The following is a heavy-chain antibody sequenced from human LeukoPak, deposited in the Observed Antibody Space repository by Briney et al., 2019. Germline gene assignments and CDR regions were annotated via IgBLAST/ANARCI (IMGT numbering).Heavy chain of an antibody. V-gene: IGHV3-66*01. D-gene: IGHD3-9*01. Sequence: PGGSLRLPCAASGFTVSSNYMSWVRQAPGEGLEWVSVIYSGGSTYYADSVKGRFTISRDNSKNTLYLQMNSLRAEDTAVYYCARTGDYDILTGYYRRFDYWGQGTLVTVSS. CDR1: GFTVSSNY. J-gene: IGHJ4*02. CDR3: ARTGDYDILTGYYRRFDY. CDR2: IYSGGST.